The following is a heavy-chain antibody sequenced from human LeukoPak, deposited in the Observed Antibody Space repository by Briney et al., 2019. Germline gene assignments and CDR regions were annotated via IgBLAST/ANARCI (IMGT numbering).Heavy chain of an antibody. CDR1: GGSISNSYYY. CDR3: ARLTSDLDY. V-gene: IGHV4-39*01. CDR2: IYYSGST. Sequence: SETLSLTCTVSGGSISNSYYYWGWIRQPPGKGLEWIGSIYYSGSTYYNPSLKSRVTISVDTSQNQFSLKLTSVTAADTAGYYCARLTSDLDYWGPRTLVTVSS. D-gene: IGHD2-2*01. J-gene: IGHJ4*02.